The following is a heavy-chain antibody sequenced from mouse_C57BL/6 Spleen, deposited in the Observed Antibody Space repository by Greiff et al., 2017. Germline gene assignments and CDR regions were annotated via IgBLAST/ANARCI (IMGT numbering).Heavy chain of an antibody. D-gene: IGHD2-4*01. CDR1: GYTFTSYW. CDR2: IDPSDSYT. Sequence: QVQLQQPGAELVMPGASVKLSCKASGYTFTSYWMHWVKQRPGQGLEWIGEIDPSDSYTNYNQKFKGKSTLTVDKSSSTAYMQLSSLTSEDSAVYYCARSDDSLFAYWGQGTLVTVSA. CDR3: ARSDDSLFAY. V-gene: IGHV1-69*01. J-gene: IGHJ3*01.